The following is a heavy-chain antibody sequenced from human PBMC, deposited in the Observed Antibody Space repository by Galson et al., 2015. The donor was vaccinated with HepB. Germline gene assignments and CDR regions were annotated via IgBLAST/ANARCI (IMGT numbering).Heavy chain of an antibody. CDR3: ARARGYCSSTSCYIYFDY. J-gene: IGHJ4*02. V-gene: IGHV1-46*01. CDR1: GYTFTSYY. CDR2: ISPSGGST. D-gene: IGHD2-2*02. Sequence: SVKVSCKASGYTFTSYYMHWVRQAPGQGLEWMGIISPSGGSTSYAQKFQGRVTMTRDTSTSTVYMELSSLRSEDTAVYYCARARGYCSSTSCYIYFDYWGQGTLVTVSS.